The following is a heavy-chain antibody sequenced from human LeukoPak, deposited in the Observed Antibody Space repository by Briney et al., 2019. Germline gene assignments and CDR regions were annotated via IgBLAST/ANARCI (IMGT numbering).Heavy chain of an antibody. D-gene: IGHD3-10*02. Sequence: SVTVSCKASGGTSSNYACSWLRQAPVQEIDWMGGSISISGTTNYAQKFQGRVTVTTVEYTRIVYMELTSLRSDDTAVYYCARDRAKGTLCSPNWYFDLWGRGTLFTVSS. CDR2: SISISGTT. J-gene: IGHJ2*01. CDR1: GGTSSNYA. CDR3: ARDRAKGTLCSPNWYFDL. V-gene: IGHV1-69*05.